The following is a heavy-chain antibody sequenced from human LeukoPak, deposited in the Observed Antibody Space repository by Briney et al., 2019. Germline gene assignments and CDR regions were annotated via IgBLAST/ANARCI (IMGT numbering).Heavy chain of an antibody. J-gene: IGHJ4*02. CDR3: ARVGSDGSYFDY. D-gene: IGHD1-26*01. CDR1: GGSMTNYY. V-gene: IGHV4-4*07. CDR2: MYFSGRT. Sequence: PSETLSLTCTVSGGSMTNYYWSWIRQPAGKGLEWIGRMYFSGRTHYNPSLKSRVTMLVDTSKNQFSLKVSSVTAADTAVYYCARVGSDGSYFDYWGQGTLVTLSS.